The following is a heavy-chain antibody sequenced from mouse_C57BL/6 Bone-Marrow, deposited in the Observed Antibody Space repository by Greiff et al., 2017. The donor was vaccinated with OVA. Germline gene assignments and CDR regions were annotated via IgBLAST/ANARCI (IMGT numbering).Heavy chain of an antibody. CDR1: GYAFSSYW. J-gene: IGHJ2*01. V-gene: IGHV1-82*01. D-gene: IGHD2-3*01. Sequence: VQLQQSGPELVKPGASVKISCKASGYAFSSYWLNWVKQRPGKGLEWIGLIYPGDGDTNYNGKFKGKATLTVDKSSSTAYMQLSSLTSEDSAVCFCARLDGYYPFDYWGQGTTLTVSS. CDR2: IYPGDGDT. CDR3: ARLDGYYPFDY.